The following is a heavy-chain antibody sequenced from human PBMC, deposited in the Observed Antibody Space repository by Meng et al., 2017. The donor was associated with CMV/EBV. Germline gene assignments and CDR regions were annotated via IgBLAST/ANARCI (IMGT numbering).Heavy chain of an antibody. J-gene: IGHJ4*02. CDR1: GYTFTGYY. V-gene: IGHV1-2*02. CDR3: ARDPYGAGSSALDH. Sequence: ASVKVSCKASGYTFTGYYMHWVRQAPGQGLEWMGWINPNSGGTNYAQKVQGRVTMTRDTSISTAYMELSRLRSEDTAVYYCARDPYGAGSSALDHWGQGTLVTVSS. CDR2: INPNSGGT. D-gene: IGHD3-10*01.